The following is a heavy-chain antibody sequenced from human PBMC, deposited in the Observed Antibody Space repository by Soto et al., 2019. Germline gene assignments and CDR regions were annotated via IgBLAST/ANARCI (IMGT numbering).Heavy chain of an antibody. V-gene: IGHV1-2*04. CDR2: INPNSGGT. J-gene: IGHJ6*01. D-gene: IGHD3-3*02. CDR3: ARVGHFWRGSPARYYYGMDV. CDR1: GYTFTGYY. Sequence: ASVKVSCKASGYTFTGYYMHWVRQAPGQGLEWMGWINPNSGGTNYAQKFQGWVTMTRDTSISTAYMELSRLRSDDTAVYYCARVGHFWRGSPARYYYGMDVWGQGTTVTVAS.